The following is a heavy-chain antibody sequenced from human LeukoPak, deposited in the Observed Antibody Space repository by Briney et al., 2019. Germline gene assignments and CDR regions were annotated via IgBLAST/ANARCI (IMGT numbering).Heavy chain of an antibody. V-gene: IGHV3-21*01. J-gene: IGHJ2*01. CDR1: AFTFSTYS. CDR2: ISSSGTYI. Sequence: GGSLRLSCAASAFTFSTYSMNWVRQAPGKGLEWVSSISSSGTYIYYPDSLKGRFTISRDNSKDTLYLQMNSLRAEDTAVYYCAKDLGGGSGCYDLWGRGTLVTVSS. CDR3: AKDLGGGSGCYDL. D-gene: IGHD6-19*01.